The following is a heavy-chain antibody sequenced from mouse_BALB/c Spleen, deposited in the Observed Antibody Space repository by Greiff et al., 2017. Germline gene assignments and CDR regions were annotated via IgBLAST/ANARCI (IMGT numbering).Heavy chain of an antibody. Sequence: EVQLVESGPGLVKPSQSLSLTCTVTGYSITSDYAWNWIRQFPGNKLEWMGYISYSGSTSYNPSLKSRISITRDTSKNQFFLQLNSVTTEDTATYYCAREGYYDSAWFAYWGQGTLVTVSA. J-gene: IGHJ3*01. V-gene: IGHV3-2*02. CDR2: ISYSGST. CDR3: AREGYYDSAWFAY. CDR1: GYSITSDYA. D-gene: IGHD2-4*01.